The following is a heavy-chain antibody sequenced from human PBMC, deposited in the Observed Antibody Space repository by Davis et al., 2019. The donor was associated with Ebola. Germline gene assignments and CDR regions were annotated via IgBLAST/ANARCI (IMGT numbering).Heavy chain of an antibody. V-gene: IGHV3-74*01. CDR1: GFTFSSYW. D-gene: IGHD3-22*01. CDR2: INSDGSTT. Sequence: PGGSLRLSCAASGFTFSSYWMHWVRQAPGKGLMWVARINSDGSTTTYADFVKGRFTISRDNAKNTLSLQMNSLRVEDTAVYYCARTYYYDDSGYRNAFDIWGQGTMVTVSS. J-gene: IGHJ3*02. CDR3: ARTYYYDDSGYRNAFDI.